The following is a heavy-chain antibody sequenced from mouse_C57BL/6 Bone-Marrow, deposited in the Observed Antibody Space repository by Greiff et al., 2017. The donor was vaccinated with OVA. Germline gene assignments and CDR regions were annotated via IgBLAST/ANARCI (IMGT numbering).Heavy chain of an antibody. D-gene: IGHD1-1*01. Sequence: EVQLQPSGPELVKPGASVKISCKASGYSFTDYNMNWVKQSNGKSLEWIGVINPNYGTTSYNQKFKGKATLTVDQSSRTAYMQLNSLTSEDSAVYYCARRYYGSSYAMDYWGQGTSVTVSS. V-gene: IGHV1-39*01. CDR1: GYSFTDYN. CDR2: INPNYGTT. CDR3: ARRYYGSSYAMDY. J-gene: IGHJ4*01.